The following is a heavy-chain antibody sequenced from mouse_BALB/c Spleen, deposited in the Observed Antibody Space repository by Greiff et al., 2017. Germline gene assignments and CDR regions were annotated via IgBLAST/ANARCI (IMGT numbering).Heavy chain of an antibody. CDR3: ARSYGNWEAMDY. J-gene: IGHJ4*01. CDR1: GYAFSSSW. CDR2: IYPGDGDT. V-gene: IGHV1-82*01. Sequence: QVQLQQSGPELVKPGASVKISCKASGYAFSSSWMNWVKQRPGQGLEWIGRIYPGDGDTNYNGKFKGKATLTADKSSSTAYMQLSSLTSVDSAVYYCARSYGNWEAMDYWGQGTSVTVSS. D-gene: IGHD2-10*02.